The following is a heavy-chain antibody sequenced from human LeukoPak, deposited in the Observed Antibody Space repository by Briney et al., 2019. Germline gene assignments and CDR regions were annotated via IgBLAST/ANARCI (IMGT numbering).Heavy chain of an antibody. CDR3: ATSMVRGVINPY. V-gene: IGHV3-23*01. CDR1: GFTFDSYA. D-gene: IGHD3-10*01. J-gene: IGHJ4*02. CDR2: ISSSGGST. Sequence: GGSLRLSCAASGFTFDSYAMTWVRQVPGKGLERVSGISSSGGSTYYEDSVKGRFTISRDKSKNTLYLQMNSLRAEDTAVYYCATSMVRGVINPYWGQGTLVTVSS.